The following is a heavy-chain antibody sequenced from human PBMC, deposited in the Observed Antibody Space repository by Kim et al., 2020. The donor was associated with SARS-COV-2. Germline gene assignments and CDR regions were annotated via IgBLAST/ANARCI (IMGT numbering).Heavy chain of an antibody. CDR3: ARARRVYYYYDSSGSQEGAFDI. V-gene: IGHV4-34*01. Sequence: SETLSLTCAVYGGSFSGYYWSWIRQPPGKGLEWIGEINHSGSTNYNPSLKSRVTISVDTSKNQFSLKLSSVTAADTAVYYCARARRVYYYYDSSGSQEGAFDIWGQGTMVTVSS. CDR1: GGSFSGYY. D-gene: IGHD3-22*01. J-gene: IGHJ3*02. CDR2: INHSGST.